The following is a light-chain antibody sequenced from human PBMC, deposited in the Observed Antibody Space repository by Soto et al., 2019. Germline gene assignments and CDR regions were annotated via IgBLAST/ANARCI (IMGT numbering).Light chain of an antibody. CDR1: QSVSSNY. CDR2: DAS. V-gene: IGKV3-20*01. CDR3: QQYGSSPLT. Sequence: ENVLTQSPGTLSLPPGARATLSCRASQSVSSNYLAWFQQMPGQAPRLLIYDASRRATGIPDRFSGSGSGTDFTLTINGLEPEDFAVYFCQQYGSSPLTFGPGTKVDI. J-gene: IGKJ3*01.